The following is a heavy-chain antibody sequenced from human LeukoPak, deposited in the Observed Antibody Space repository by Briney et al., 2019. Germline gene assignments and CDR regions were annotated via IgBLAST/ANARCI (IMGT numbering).Heavy chain of an antibody. V-gene: IGHV1-3*01. CDR3: ARDRVGATIRCILDY. J-gene: IGHJ4*02. CDR2: INAGNGNT. CDR1: GYTFTSYA. D-gene: IGHD1-26*01. Sequence: ASVKVSCKASGYTFTSYAMHWVRQAPGQRLEWMGWINAGNGNTKYSQKFQGRVTITRDTSASTAYMELSSLRSEDTAVYYCARDRVGATIRCILDYWGQGTLVTVSS.